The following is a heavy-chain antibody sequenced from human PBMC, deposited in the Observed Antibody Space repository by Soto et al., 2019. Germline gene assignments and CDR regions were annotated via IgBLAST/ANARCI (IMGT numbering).Heavy chain of an antibody. CDR1: GYTLTSYG. D-gene: IGHD1-26*01. CDR2: ISAYNGNT. J-gene: IGHJ6*02. V-gene: IGHV1-18*01. Sequence: QVQLVQSGAEVKKPGASVKVSCKASGYTLTSYGINWVRQAPGQGLEWMGWISAYNGNTNYAQKLQGRVTVTTDTSTSTAYMELRSLRSDDTAVYYCARVWVGTTFAYYYGMDVWGQGTTVTVSS. CDR3: ARVWVGTTFAYYYGMDV.